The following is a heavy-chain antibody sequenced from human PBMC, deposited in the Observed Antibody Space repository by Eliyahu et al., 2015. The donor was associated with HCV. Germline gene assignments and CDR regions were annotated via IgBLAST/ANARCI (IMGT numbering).Heavy chain of an antibody. CDR1: GGTFXSYA. D-gene: IGHD2-2*01. J-gene: IGHJ4*02. CDR3: ARGSADNVALPAAAYYY. CDR2: IIPIFGTA. V-gene: IGHV1-69*01. Sequence: QVQLVQSGAEVKKPGSSVKVSXKASGGTFXSYAINWGRQAPGQGLEWMGGIIPIFGTANYAQKFQGRLTITADESTSTAYMELSSLRSEDTAVYYCARGSADNVALPAAAYYYWGQGTLVTVSS.